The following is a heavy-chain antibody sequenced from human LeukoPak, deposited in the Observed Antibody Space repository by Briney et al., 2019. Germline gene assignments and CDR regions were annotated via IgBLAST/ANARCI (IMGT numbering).Heavy chain of an antibody. J-gene: IGHJ5*02. CDR3: ARERTYYYGSGSYYNVNEFDP. Sequence: RWASVKVSCKASGYTFTGYYMHWVRQAPGQGLEWMGRINPNSGGTNYAQKFQGRVTMTRDTSISTAYMELSRLRSDDTAVYYCARERTYYYGSGSYYNVNEFDPWGQGTLVTVSS. CDR1: GYTFTGYY. D-gene: IGHD3-10*01. CDR2: INPNSGGT. V-gene: IGHV1-2*06.